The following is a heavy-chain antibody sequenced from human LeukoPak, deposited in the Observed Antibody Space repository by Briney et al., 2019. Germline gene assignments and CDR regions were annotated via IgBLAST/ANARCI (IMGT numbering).Heavy chain of an antibody. CDR2: LDYSGST. J-gene: IGHJ4*02. Sequence: SETLSPTCTVSGGSISSYYGTWIRQPPGKGLEWIGYLDYSGSTNYNPSLKSRVTISVDTSKNQFSLKVSSVTAADTAVYYCARRHVEYSSSSDPYYFDYWGQGTLVTVSS. D-gene: IGHD6-6*01. CDR3: ARRHVEYSSSSDPYYFDY. CDR1: GGSISSYY. V-gene: IGHV4-59*01.